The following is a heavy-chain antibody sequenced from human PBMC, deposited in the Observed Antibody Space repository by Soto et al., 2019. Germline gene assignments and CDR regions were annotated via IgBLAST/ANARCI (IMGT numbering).Heavy chain of an antibody. CDR1: GGTFSSYA. CDR3: ASAYYYDISGTIPGFGYGMDV. Sequence: GASVKVSCKASGGTFSSYAISWVRQAPGQGLEWMGGIIPIFGTANYAQKFQGRVTITADKSTSTAYMELNSLRPEDTAVYYCASAYYYDISGTIPGFGYGMDVWGQGTTVTVSS. CDR2: IIPIFGTA. D-gene: IGHD3-22*01. V-gene: IGHV1-69*06. J-gene: IGHJ6*02.